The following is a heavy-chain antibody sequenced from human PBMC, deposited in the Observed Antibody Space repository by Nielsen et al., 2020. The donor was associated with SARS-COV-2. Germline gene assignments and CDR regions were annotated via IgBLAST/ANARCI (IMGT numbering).Heavy chain of an antibody. J-gene: IGHJ4*02. CDR3: AKVFSALTGYHGDY. CDR2: ISYDGSNK. V-gene: IGHV3-30*18. CDR1: GFTFSSYA. Sequence: GESLKISCAASGFTFSSYAMSWVRQAPGKGLEWVAVISYDGSNKYYADSVKGRFTISRDNSKNTLYLQMNSLRAEDTAVYYCAKVFSALTGYHGDYWGQGTLVTVSS. D-gene: IGHD3-9*01.